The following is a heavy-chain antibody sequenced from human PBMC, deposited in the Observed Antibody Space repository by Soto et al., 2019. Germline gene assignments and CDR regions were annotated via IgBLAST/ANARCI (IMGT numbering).Heavy chain of an antibody. D-gene: IGHD1-7*01. CDR2: ITASGGTT. CDR3: AKCIQINWKYDAFHI. Sequence: PGGSLRLSCAASGFTFSSYSMSWVRQAPGKGLEYVSHITASGGTTYYADSVKGRFTISRDSSRNTLCLQMNSLRAEDTALYYCAKCIQINWKYDAFHIWGQGTMVTVSS. V-gene: IGHV3-23*01. CDR1: GFTFSSYS. J-gene: IGHJ3*02.